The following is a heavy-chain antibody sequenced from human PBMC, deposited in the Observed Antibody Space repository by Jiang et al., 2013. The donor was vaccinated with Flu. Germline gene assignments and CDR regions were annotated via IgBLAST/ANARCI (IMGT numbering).Heavy chain of an antibody. V-gene: IGHV4-4*07. CDR1: GGSISSYY. Sequence: TVSGGSISSYYWSWIRQPAGKGLEWIGRIYTSGSTNYNPSLKSRVTMSVDTSKNQFSLKLSSVTAADTAVYYCARHPRRDGYNYYYYGMDVWGQGTTVTVSS. CDR2: IYTSGST. CDR3: ARHPRRDGYNYYYYGMDV. D-gene: IGHD5-24*01. J-gene: IGHJ6*02.